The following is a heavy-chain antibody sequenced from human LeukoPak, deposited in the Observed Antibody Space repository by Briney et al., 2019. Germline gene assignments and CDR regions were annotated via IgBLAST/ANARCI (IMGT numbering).Heavy chain of an antibody. CDR2: ISSSGSTI. CDR3: ARSDSDFWSGYSDY. V-gene: IGHV3-11*04. Sequence: KPGGSLRLSCAASGFTFSDYYMSWIRQAPGKGLEWVSYISSSGSTIYYADSVKGRFTISRGNAKNSLYLQMNSLRAEDTAVYYCARSDSDFWSGYSDYWGQGTLVTVSS. D-gene: IGHD3-3*01. CDR1: GFTFSDYY. J-gene: IGHJ4*02.